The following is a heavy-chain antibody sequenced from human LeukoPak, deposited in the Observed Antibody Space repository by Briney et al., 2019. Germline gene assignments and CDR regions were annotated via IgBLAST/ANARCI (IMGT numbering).Heavy chain of an antibody. CDR2: INRDGSQI. CDR3: ARGGLTAGFDY. V-gene: IGHV3-7*01. J-gene: IGHJ4*02. CDR1: GFTLSTSW. Sequence: GESLRLSCAASGFTLSTSWMTWVRQAPGKGLEWVTNINRDGSQIDYMDSVKGRFTISRDSANNALYLQMNSLRAEDTAVYYCARGGLTAGFDYWGQGTLVTVSS. D-gene: IGHD3-10*01.